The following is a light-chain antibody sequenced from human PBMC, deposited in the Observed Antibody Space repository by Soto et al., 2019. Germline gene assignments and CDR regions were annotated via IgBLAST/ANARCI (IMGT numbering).Light chain of an antibody. V-gene: IGKV1-39*01. Sequence: DIQMTQSPSSLSASVGDRVTITCRASQSISSYLNWYQQKPGKAPKLLIYAASSLQSGVPSRFSGSGSGTDFTLTISSLQPEDFATYDCQQSYSTPLTFGPGTKVAIK. CDR3: QQSYSTPLT. CDR2: AAS. J-gene: IGKJ3*01. CDR1: QSISSY.